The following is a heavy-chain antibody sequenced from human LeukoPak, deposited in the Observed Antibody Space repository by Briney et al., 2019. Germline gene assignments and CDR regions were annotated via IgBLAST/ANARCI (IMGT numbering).Heavy chain of an antibody. J-gene: IGHJ4*02. CDR1: GGTFSSYA. V-gene: IGHV1-69*01. D-gene: IGHD5-18*01. CDR2: IIPIFGTA. Sequence: SVKVSCKASGGTFSSYAISWVRQAPGQGLEWMGGIIPIFGTANYAQKFQGRVTITADESTSTAYMELSSLRSEDTAVYYCAREGYSYGFNDYRGQGTLVTVSS. CDR3: AREGYSYGFNDY.